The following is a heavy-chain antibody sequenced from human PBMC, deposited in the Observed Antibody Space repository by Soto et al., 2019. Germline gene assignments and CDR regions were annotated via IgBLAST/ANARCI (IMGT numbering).Heavy chain of an antibody. CDR3: ARARVTHKPLGPLSYYYGMDV. Sequence: ASVKVSCKASGYSFSNYAMHWVRQAPGQRLEWMGWINAGNDNTKYSQKFQGRVTITRDTSATTVYMELSSLRSEDTAVYYCARARVTHKPLGPLSYYYGMDVWGQGTTVTVSS. CDR1: GYSFSNYA. D-gene: IGHD2-21*02. V-gene: IGHV1-3*01. J-gene: IGHJ6*02. CDR2: INAGNDNT.